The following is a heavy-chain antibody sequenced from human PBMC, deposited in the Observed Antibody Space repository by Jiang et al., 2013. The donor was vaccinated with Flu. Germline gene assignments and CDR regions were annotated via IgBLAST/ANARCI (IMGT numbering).Heavy chain of an antibody. V-gene: IGHV1-3*01. CDR1: GYSFTSYA. CDR3: ARDKGYSYGSFDY. Sequence: GAEVKKPGASVKVSCKASGYSFTSYAFHWVRQAPGQGLEWMGRINPGNGNTKYSPRLQGRVTITGDTSASTAYMELSNLTSEDTAVYYCARDKGYSYGSFDYWGQGT. J-gene: IGHJ4*02. CDR2: INPGNGNT. D-gene: IGHD5-18*01.